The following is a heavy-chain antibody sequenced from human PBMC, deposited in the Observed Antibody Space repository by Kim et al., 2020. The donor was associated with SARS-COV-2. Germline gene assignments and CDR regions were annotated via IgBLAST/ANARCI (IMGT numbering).Heavy chain of an antibody. CDR3: TTVNTDYVQSITMVRGPVDY. Sequence: GGSLRLSCAASGFTFSNAWMSWVRQAPGKGLEWVGRIKSKTDGGTTDYAAPVKGRFTISRDDSKNTLYLQMNSLKTEDTAVYYCTTVNTDYVQSITMVRGPVDYWGQGTLVTVSS. D-gene: IGHD3-10*01. CDR1: GFTFSNAW. CDR2: IKSKTDGGTT. V-gene: IGHV3-15*01. J-gene: IGHJ4*02.